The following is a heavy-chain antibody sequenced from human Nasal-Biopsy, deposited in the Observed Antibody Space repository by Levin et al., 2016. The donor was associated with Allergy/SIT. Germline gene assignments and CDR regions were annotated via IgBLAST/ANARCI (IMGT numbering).Heavy chain of an antibody. Sequence: ASVKVSCKTSGYSFSSYGISWVRQAPGQGLEWMGCAYNGYTNYARKVQGRVIMTTDTSTGTAYMELRSLRSDDTAVYYCARDEWDYGSGRWVYLDHWGQGTPVTVSS. J-gene: IGHJ4*02. CDR2: AYNGYT. CDR3: ARDEWDYGSGRWVYLDH. D-gene: IGHD3-10*01. CDR1: GYSFSSYG. V-gene: IGHV1-18*01.